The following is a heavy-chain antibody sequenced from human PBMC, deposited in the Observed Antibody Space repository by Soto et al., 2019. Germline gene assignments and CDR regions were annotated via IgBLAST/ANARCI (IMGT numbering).Heavy chain of an antibody. D-gene: IGHD6-19*01. Sequence: SETLSLTCTVSGGSISNYYWSWIRQPPGRGLEWIGYIYYSGSTNYNPSLKSRVTISVDTSKNQFSLKLSSVTAADTAVYYCGRGRGWYPSQSYSYYGMDVWGQGTTVTVSS. CDR2: IYYSGST. V-gene: IGHV4-59*12. CDR3: GRGRGWYPSQSYSYYGMDV. J-gene: IGHJ6*02. CDR1: GGSISNYY.